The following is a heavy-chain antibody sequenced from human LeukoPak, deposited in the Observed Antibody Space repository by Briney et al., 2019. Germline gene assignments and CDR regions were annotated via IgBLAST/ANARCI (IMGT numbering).Heavy chain of an antibody. CDR2: INPNSGGT. CDR3: ARVRLYSSSFNWFDP. V-gene: IGHV1-2*02. CDR1: GYTFTGYY. D-gene: IGHD6-13*01. J-gene: IGHJ5*02. Sequence: GASVKVSCKASGYTFTGYYMHWVRQAPGQGLEWMGWINPNSGGTNNAQKFQGRVTMTRDTSISTAYMELSRRRSDDAGVYFCARVRLYSSSFNWFDPWGQGTLVTVSS.